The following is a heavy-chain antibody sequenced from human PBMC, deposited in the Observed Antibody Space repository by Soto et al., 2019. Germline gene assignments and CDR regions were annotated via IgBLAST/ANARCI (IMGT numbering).Heavy chain of an antibody. Sequence: GGSLRLSCAASGFTFSSYWMSWVRQAPGKGLEWVANIKQDGSEKYYVDSVKGRFTISRDNAKNSLYLQMNSLRAEDTAVYYCARASYSSSWSLFYYYGMDVWGQGTTVTVSS. CDR3: ARASYSSSWSLFYYYGMDV. CDR1: GFTFSSYW. V-gene: IGHV3-7*03. J-gene: IGHJ6*02. CDR2: IKQDGSEK. D-gene: IGHD6-13*01.